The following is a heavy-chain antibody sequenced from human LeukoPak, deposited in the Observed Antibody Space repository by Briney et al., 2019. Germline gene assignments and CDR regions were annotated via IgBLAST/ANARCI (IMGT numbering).Heavy chain of an antibody. CDR1: GYTFTSYA. CDR2: INAGNGNT. J-gene: IGHJ5*02. V-gene: IGHV1-3*01. D-gene: IGHD2-15*01. Sequence: ASVKLSCKASGYTFTSYAMHWVRQAPGQRLEWMRWINAGNGNTKYSQKFQGRVTITRDTSASTAYMELSSLRSEDTAVYYCARDGGYCSGGSCPGRASWFDPWGQGTLVTVSS. CDR3: ARDGGYCSGGSCPGRASWFDP.